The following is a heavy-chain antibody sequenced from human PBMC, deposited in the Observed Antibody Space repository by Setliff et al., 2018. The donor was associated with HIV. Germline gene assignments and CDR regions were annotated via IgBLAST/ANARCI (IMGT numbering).Heavy chain of an antibody. D-gene: IGHD3-10*01. CDR3: AREAPRYASGAFDM. Sequence: ASVKVSCKSSGYTFSNFGVSWVRQAPGQGLAWLGYINGYRGKTQFSPRLQGRLNMTTETSTDTVYLELKSLAPDDTAIYYCAREAPRYASGAFDMWGLGTMVTVSS. V-gene: IGHV1-18*01. J-gene: IGHJ3*02. CDR2: INGYRGKT. CDR1: GYTFSNFG.